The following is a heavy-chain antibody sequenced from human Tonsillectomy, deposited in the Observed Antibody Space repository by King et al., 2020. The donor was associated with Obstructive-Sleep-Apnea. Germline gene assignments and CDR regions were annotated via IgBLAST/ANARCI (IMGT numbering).Heavy chain of an antibody. V-gene: IGHV4-59*08. Sequence: QLQESGPGLVKPSETLSLTCTVSGGSISSYYWSWIRQPPGKGLEWIGYIYYSGSTNYNPSLKSRVTISVDTSKNQFSLKLSSVTAADTAVYYCARHVPLGGATTDYWGQGTLVTVSS. CDR2: IYYSGST. J-gene: IGHJ4*02. CDR1: GGSISSYY. CDR3: ARHVPLGGATTDY. D-gene: IGHD1-26*01.